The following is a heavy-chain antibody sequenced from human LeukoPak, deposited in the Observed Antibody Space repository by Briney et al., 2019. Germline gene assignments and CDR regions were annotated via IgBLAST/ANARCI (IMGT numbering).Heavy chain of an antibody. V-gene: IGHV3-23*01. Sequence: GGSLRLSCAASGFTFNNYGMGWVRQTLGKGLEWVATIGTSGANTYHADSVKGRFTIPRDNSKSTLYLQMNSLRAEDTAVYHCAKKSGDHFHFDFWGQGTLVTVSS. CDR3: AKKSGDHFHFDF. D-gene: IGHD2-21*01. CDR1: GFTFNNYG. CDR2: IGTSGANT. J-gene: IGHJ4*02.